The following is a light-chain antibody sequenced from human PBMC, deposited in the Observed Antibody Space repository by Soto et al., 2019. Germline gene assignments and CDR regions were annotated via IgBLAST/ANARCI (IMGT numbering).Light chain of an antibody. CDR2: DVS. J-gene: IGLJ2*01. CDR3: CSYADNTRV. Sequence: QSALTQPRSVSGSPGQSVTISCTGTSIDVGDYNYVSWYQQHPDKAPKLMIYDVSTRPSGVPDRFSGSKSGNTASLTISGLQAEDEADYYCCSYADNTRVFGGGTQLTVL. V-gene: IGLV2-11*01. CDR1: SIDVGDYNY.